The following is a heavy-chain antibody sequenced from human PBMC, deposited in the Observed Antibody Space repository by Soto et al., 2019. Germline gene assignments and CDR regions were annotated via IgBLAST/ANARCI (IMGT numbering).Heavy chain of an antibody. Sequence: ISGERCVESVCSSWWGRVRQMTGKGLEWMGIIYPGDSDTRYSPSFQGQVTISADKSISTAYLQWSSLKASDTAMYYCARLVEMATITHWGQGTLVTVS. D-gene: IGHD5-12*01. J-gene: IGHJ4*02. CDR3: ARLVEMATITH. V-gene: IGHV5-51*01. CDR2: IYPGDSDT. CDR1: VESVCSSW.